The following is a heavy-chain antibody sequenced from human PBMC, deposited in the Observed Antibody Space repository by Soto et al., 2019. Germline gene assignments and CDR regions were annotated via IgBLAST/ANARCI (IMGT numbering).Heavy chain of an antibody. J-gene: IGHJ4*02. D-gene: IGHD2-8*01. CDR1: GDSIGTTHSY. CDR3: ARHEGNGNVWPLDY. Sequence: SETLSLTCTVSGDSIGTTHSYWAWIRQSPGKGLEWIGNIHYSGSTYYMPSLRSRDTLSVDTSKNQFSLRLTSVTAEDTAVYYCARHEGNGNVWPLDYWGQG. V-gene: IGHV4-39*01. CDR2: IHYSGST.